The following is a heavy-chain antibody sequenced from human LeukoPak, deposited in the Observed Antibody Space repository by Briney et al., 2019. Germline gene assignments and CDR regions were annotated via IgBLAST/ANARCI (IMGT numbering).Heavy chain of an antibody. D-gene: IGHD3-3*01. Sequence: PSETLSLTCAVSGGSISSGGYSWSWIRQPPGKGLEWIAYIYHSGSTYYNPSLKSRVTISVDRSKNQFSLKLSSVTAADTAVYYCARGGVHYDFWSGYYTGGYNWFDPWGQGTLVTVSS. J-gene: IGHJ5*02. CDR2: IYHSGST. CDR3: ARGGVHYDFWSGYYTGGYNWFDP. V-gene: IGHV4-30-2*01. CDR1: GGSISSGGYS.